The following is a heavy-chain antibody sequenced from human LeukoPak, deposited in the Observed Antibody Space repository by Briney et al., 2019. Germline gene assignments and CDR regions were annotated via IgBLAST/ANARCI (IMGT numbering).Heavy chain of an antibody. D-gene: IGHD3-3*01. CDR3: ARGSRFGVVERDAFDI. CDR2: IRYDGSNK. J-gene: IGHJ3*02. V-gene: IGHV3-30*02. Sequence: GGSLRLSCAASGFTFLSYGMHWVRQAPGKGLEWVAFIRYDGSNKYYADSVKGRFTISRDNSKNTLYLQMNSLRAEDTAVYYCARGSRFGVVERDAFDIWGQGTMVTVSS. CDR1: GFTFLSYG.